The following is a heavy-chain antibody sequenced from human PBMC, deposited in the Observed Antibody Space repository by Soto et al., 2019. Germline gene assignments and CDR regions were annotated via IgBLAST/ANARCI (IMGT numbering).Heavy chain of an antibody. V-gene: IGHV1-3*01. D-gene: IGHD1-1*01. CDR3: ARVEINDGGSDY. J-gene: IGHJ4*02. CDR1: GYTFTSCA. CDR2: ISAAYGYT. Sequence: ASVKVSCKASGYTFTSCAMHWVRRAPGQRLEWMGWISAAYGYTKYSQKFQGRVTITTDTSASTAYMELTSLRSEDTAVYYSARVEINDGGSDYWGQGTLVTGSS.